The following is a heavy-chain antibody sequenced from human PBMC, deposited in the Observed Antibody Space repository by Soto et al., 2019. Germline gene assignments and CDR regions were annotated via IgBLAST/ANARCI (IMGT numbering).Heavy chain of an antibody. D-gene: IGHD3-22*01. J-gene: IGHJ4*02. CDR2: ISGSGGST. CDR1: GVTFSSYA. Sequence: PGGSLRLSCAASGVTFSSYAMSSVRQAPGKGLEWVSAISGSGGSTYYADSVKGRFTISRDNSKNTLYLQMNSLRAEDTAVYYCAKEGSITMIVVVTFLTGFDYWGQGTLVTVSS. CDR3: AKEGSITMIVVVTFLTGFDY. V-gene: IGHV3-23*01.